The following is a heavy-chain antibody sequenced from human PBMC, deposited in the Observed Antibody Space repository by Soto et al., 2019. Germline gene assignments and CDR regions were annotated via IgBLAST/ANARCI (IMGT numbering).Heavy chain of an antibody. CDR3: TTDVAAAGAHDYFDY. J-gene: IGHJ4*02. D-gene: IGHD6-13*01. CDR2: IKSKTDGGTT. V-gene: IGHV3-15*07. Sequence: PGGSLRLSCAASGFTFSNAWMNWVRQAPGKGLEWVGRIKSKTDGGTTDYAAPVKGRFTISRDDSKNTLYLQMNSLKTEDTAVYYCTTDVAAAGAHDYFDYWGQGTLVTVSS. CDR1: GFTFSNAW.